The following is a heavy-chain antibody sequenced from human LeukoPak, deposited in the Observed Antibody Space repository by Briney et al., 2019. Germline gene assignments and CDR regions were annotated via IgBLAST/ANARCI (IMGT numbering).Heavy chain of an antibody. CDR1: GFTFSSYA. CDR2: ISGSGGST. V-gene: IGHV3-23*01. CDR3: AKDRAKVVVMYYFDY. Sequence: GGSLRLXCAASGFTFSSYAMSWVRQAPGKGLEWVSAISGSGGSTYYADSVKGRFTISRDNSKNTLYLQMNSLRAEDTAVYYCAKDRAKVVVMYYFDYWGQGTLVTVSS. J-gene: IGHJ4*02. D-gene: IGHD3-22*01.